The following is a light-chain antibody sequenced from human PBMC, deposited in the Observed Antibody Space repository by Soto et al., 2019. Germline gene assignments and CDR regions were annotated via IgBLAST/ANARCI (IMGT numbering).Light chain of an antibody. Sequence: EIVLTQCPGTLSLSPGERATLSCRASQSVSSSYLAWYQQKPGQAPRLLIYGASSRATGIPDRFSGSGSGTDFTLTISRLEPEDFAVYFCQQYGRSPPYTFGQGTKVEI. CDR2: GAS. V-gene: IGKV3-20*01. CDR3: QQYGRSPPYT. J-gene: IGKJ2*01. CDR1: QSVSSSY.